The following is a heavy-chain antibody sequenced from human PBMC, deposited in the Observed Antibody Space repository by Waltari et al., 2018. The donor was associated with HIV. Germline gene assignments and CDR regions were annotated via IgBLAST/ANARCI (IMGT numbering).Heavy chain of an antibody. CDR2: ISAYNGNT. Sequence: QVQLVQSGAEVKKPGASVKVSCKASGYTFTSYSINWVRQAPGQGLEWMGWISAYNGNTNYAQKVQGRVTMTTDTSTNTAYMELRSLTSDDTAMYYCARDRNTVWSSSTARGAFDIWGQGTMVTVSS. J-gene: IGHJ3*02. D-gene: IGHD2-2*01. V-gene: IGHV1-18*01. CDR1: GYTFTSYS. CDR3: ARDRNTVWSSSTARGAFDI.